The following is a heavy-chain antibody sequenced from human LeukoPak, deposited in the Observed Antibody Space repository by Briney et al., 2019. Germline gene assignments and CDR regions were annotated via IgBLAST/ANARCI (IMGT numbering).Heavy chain of an antibody. CDR3: ARWPAIRGSYYFAFDI. Sequence: PSETLSLTCTVSGGSISSDYCYWSWVRQPAGKRLEWIGRIYSSGSIDYNPSLKSRVTILIDTSKNQFSLKLTSVTAADTAVYYCARWPAIRGSYYFAFDIWGQGTMVTVSS. CDR1: GGSISSDYCY. V-gene: IGHV4-61*02. J-gene: IGHJ3*02. D-gene: IGHD1-26*01. CDR2: IYSSGSI.